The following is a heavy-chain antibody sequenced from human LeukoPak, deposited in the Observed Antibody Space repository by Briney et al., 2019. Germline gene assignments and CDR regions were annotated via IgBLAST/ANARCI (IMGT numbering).Heavy chain of an antibody. J-gene: IGHJ4*02. CDR1: GFTVSSNY. D-gene: IGHD3-3*01. CDR3: ASPGPVTIFGVAY. CDR2: IYSGGST. V-gene: IGHV3-66*02. Sequence: PGGSLRLSCAASGFTVSSNYMSSVRQAPGKGLGRVSVIYSGGSTYYANSVKGRFTISRDNSKNTLYLQMNSLRAEDTAVYYCASPGPVTIFGVAYWGQGTLVTVSS.